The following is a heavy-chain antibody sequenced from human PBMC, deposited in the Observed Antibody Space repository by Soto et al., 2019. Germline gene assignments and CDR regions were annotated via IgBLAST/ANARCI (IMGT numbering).Heavy chain of an antibody. J-gene: IGHJ5*02. Sequence: QVQLQETGPGLVKPSETLSLTCTVSGGSISSGDSYWSWIRQSPGKGLEWIGYSHHSGSTYYNPSLKTRATMSVVSSRNQFSLKLTSVTAADTAVYYCAREYNKSGYRRLDPWGQGTLVTVSS. CDR1: GGSISSGDSY. V-gene: IGHV4-30-4*01. D-gene: IGHD3-22*01. CDR3: AREYNKSGYRRLDP. CDR2: SHHSGST.